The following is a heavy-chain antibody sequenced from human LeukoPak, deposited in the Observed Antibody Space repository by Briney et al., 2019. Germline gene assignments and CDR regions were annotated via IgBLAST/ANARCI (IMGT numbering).Heavy chain of an antibody. CDR1: GYTFTGYY. V-gene: IGHV1-2*02. CDR2: INPNSGGT. D-gene: IGHD3-22*01. Sequence: GASVKVSCKASGYTFTGYYMHWVRQAPGQGLEWMGWINPNSGGTNYAQKFQGRVTMTRDTSISTAYMELSRLRSDDTAVYYCARHDSNGYDAFDIWGQGTMVTVSS. J-gene: IGHJ3*02. CDR3: ARHDSNGYDAFDI.